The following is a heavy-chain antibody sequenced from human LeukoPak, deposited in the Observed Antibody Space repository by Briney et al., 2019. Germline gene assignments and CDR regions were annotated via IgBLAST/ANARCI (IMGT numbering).Heavy chain of an antibody. D-gene: IGHD1-26*01. CDR1: GYTFTGYY. CDR3: AFSIVGATLGFDY. CDR2: INPNSGGT. J-gene: IGHJ4*02. V-gene: IGHV1-2*02. Sequence: APVKVSCKASGYTFTGYYMHWVRQAPGQGLEWMGWINPNSGGTNYAQKFQGRVTMTRDTSISTAYMELSRLRSDDTAVYYCAFSIVGATLGFDYWGQGTLVTVSS.